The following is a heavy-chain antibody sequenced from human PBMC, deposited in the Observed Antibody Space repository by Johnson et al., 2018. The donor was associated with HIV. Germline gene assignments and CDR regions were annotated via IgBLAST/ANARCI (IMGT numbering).Heavy chain of an antibody. CDR1: GFTFSSYA. J-gene: IGHJ3*02. CDR3: ASFPTGRFTIFGVTQGAFDI. CDR2: ISYDGSNK. V-gene: IGHV3-30-3*01. Sequence: QVQLVESGGGVVQPGRSLRLSCAASGFTFSSYAMHWVRQAPGKGLEWVAVISYDGSNKYYADSVKGRFTISRDNSKNTLYLQVNSLRAEVTAVYYCASFPTGRFTIFGVTQGAFDIWGQGTMVTVSS. D-gene: IGHD3-3*01.